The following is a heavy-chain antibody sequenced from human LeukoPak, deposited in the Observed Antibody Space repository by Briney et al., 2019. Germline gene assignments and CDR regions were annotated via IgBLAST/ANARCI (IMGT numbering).Heavy chain of an antibody. Sequence: GGSLRLSCAASGFTFSSYWMHWVRQAPGKGLEWVAVISYDGSNKYYADSVKGRFTISRDNSKNTLYLQMNSLRAEDTAVYYCAKGLTGYDRVGFDYWGQGTLVTVSS. D-gene: IGHD5-12*01. J-gene: IGHJ4*02. CDR3: AKGLTGYDRVGFDY. CDR1: GFTFSSYW. V-gene: IGHV3-30*18. CDR2: ISYDGSNK.